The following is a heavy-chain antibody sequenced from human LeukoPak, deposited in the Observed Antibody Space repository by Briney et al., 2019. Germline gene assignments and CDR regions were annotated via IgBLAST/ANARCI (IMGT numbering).Heavy chain of an antibody. J-gene: IGHJ4*02. D-gene: IGHD3-22*01. V-gene: IGHV3-23*01. CDR1: GFTFSSYA. CDR3: AKGNVYYYDSSGPLY. Sequence: GGSLRLSCAASGFTFSSYAMSWVRQAPGKGLEWVSAISGSGGSTYYADSVKGRFTISRDNSKNTLYLQMNSPRAEDTAVYYCAKGNVYYYDSSGPLYWGQGTLVTVSS. CDR2: ISGSGGST.